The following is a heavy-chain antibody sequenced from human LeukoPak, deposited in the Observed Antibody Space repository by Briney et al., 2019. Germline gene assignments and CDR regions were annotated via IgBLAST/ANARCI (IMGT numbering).Heavy chain of an antibody. CDR1: GFTFSSYG. Sequence: GGSLRLSCAASGFTFSSYGMHWVRQAPGKGLEWVAFIRYDGSNKYYADSVKGRFTISRDNSKNTLYLQMNSLRAEDTAVYYCARVVGATPEYFQHWGQGTLVTVSS. D-gene: IGHD1-26*01. CDR2: IRYDGSNK. J-gene: IGHJ1*01. V-gene: IGHV3-30*02. CDR3: ARVVGATPEYFQH.